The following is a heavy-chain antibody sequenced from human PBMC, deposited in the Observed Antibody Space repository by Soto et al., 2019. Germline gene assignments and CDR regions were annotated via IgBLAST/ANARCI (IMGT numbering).Heavy chain of an antibody. D-gene: IGHD1-26*01. Sequence: QVQLQESGPGLVKPSETLSLTCTVSGGSVSSGSYYWSWIRQPPGKGLEWIGYIYYSGSTNYNPSLKSRVTISVDTSKNQFSLKLSSVTAADTAVYYCARDFEGRLLGYWGQGTLVTVSS. CDR3: ARDFEGRLLGY. CDR2: IYYSGST. CDR1: GGSVSSGSYY. J-gene: IGHJ4*02. V-gene: IGHV4-61*01.